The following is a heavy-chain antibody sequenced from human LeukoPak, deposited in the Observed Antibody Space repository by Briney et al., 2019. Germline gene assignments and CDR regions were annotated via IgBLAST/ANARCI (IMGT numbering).Heavy chain of an antibody. Sequence: GGSLRLSCAASGFTFSSYAMHWVRQAPGKGLEWVAVISYDGSNKYYADSVKGRFTISRDNSKNTLYLQMNSLRAEDTAVYYCARASGADYGDYPTDYWGQGTLVTVSS. V-gene: IGHV3-30-3*01. J-gene: IGHJ4*02. D-gene: IGHD4-17*01. CDR3: ARASGADYGDYPTDY. CDR1: GFTFSSYA. CDR2: ISYDGSNK.